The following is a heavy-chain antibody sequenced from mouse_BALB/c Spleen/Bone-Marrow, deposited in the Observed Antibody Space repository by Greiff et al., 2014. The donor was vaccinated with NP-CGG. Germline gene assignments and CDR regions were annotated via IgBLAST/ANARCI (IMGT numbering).Heavy chain of an antibody. J-gene: IGHJ3*01. CDR1: GYTFTEYI. CDR2: FYPGSGSI. V-gene: IGHV1-62-2*01. Sequence: VQLQQSGAELVKPGASVKLSCKASGYTFTEYIIHWVKQRSGQGLEWIGWFYPGSGSIKYNEKFKDKATLTADKSSSTVYMELRKLKSENSAGYFRARHEERVRAWFAYRGQGTLVPVFA. D-gene: IGHD3-1*01. CDR3: ARHEERVRAWFAY.